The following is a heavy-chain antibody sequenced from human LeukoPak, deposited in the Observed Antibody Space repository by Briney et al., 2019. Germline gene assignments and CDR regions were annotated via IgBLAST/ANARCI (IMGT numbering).Heavy chain of an antibody. D-gene: IGHD3-16*01. CDR1: RFTSSNYW. CDR3: ARGVMSGIDFFDY. J-gene: IGHJ4*02. Sequence: PGGSLRLSRAASRFTSSNYWMTWVRQAPGKGLEWVANIKQDGSETYYVDSLKVRFTISRNNAKNSLFLQMNSLSAEHTALYYCARGVMSGIDFFDYWGQGTLVTVSS. V-gene: IGHV3-7*01. CDR2: IKQDGSET.